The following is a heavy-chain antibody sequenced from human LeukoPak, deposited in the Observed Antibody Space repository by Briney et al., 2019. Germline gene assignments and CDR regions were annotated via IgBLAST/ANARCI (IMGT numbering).Heavy chain of an antibody. J-gene: IGHJ4*02. Sequence: VGSPRLSCAASGFTFSIYAMSWGRHGPREGVGWVLGISGSGGSTYYADSVKGRFTISRDNSRNTLYLQMNSPRAEDTAVYYCAILPGYSSGWYEVNYWGQGTLVTVSS. CDR1: GFTFSIYA. CDR2: ISGSGGST. D-gene: IGHD6-13*01. CDR3: AILPGYSSGWYEVNY. V-gene: IGHV3-23*01.